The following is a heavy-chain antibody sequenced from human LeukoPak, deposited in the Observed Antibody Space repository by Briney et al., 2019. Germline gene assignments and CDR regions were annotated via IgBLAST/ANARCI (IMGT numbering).Heavy chain of an antibody. CDR1: GFTFSAYD. Sequence: GGSLRLSCAASGFTFSAYDMNWVRQAPGKGLKWLSYISSSSATKYHADSVKGRFTISRDNTKNSLYLQMNSLRAEDTGVYYCARWNLGSDYWGQGTLVTVSS. CDR2: ISSSSATK. J-gene: IGHJ4*02. D-gene: IGHD1-1*01. V-gene: IGHV3-48*04. CDR3: ARWNLGSDY.